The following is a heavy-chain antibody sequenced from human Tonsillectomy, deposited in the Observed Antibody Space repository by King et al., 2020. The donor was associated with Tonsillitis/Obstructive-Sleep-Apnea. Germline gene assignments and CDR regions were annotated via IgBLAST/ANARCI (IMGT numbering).Heavy chain of an antibody. Sequence: VQLVESGGGVVQPGRSLRLSCAASGFTFSSYGMHWVRQAPGKGLEWVAVIWYDGSNKYYADSVKGQFTISRDNSKNTLYLQMNSLRAEDTAVYYCARWGYGWDYWGQGTLVTVSS. CDR3: ARWGYGWDY. J-gene: IGHJ4*02. V-gene: IGHV3-33*01. CDR2: IWYDGSNK. D-gene: IGHD2-8*02. CDR1: GFTFSSYG.